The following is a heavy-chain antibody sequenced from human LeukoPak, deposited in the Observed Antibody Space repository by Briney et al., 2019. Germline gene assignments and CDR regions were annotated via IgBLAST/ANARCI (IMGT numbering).Heavy chain of an antibody. CDR2: ISSSSSYI. Sequence: KPGGSLRLSCASSGFTFSSYSMNGVRQAPGKGLEWVSSISSSSSYIYYTDSVKGRFTISRDNAKNSPYLQMNSLRAEDTAVYYCAREGGSEAFDIWGQGTMVTVSS. V-gene: IGHV3-21*01. CDR3: AREGGSEAFDI. J-gene: IGHJ3*02. CDR1: GFTFSSYS. D-gene: IGHD3-16*01.